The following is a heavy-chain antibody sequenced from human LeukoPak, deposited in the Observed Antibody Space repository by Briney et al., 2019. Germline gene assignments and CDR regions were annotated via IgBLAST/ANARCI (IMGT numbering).Heavy chain of an antibody. V-gene: IGHV3-21*01. D-gene: IGHD2-15*01. CDR2: ISSSSSYI. J-gene: IGHJ6*02. CDR1: GFTFRSYA. Sequence: GGSLRLSCAASGFTFRSYAMNWVRQAPGKGLEWVSSISSSSSYIYYADSVKGRFTISRDNAKNSLYLQMNSLRAEDTAVYYCARDREVGCSGGSCYYGMDVWGQGTTVTVSS. CDR3: ARDREVGCSGGSCYYGMDV.